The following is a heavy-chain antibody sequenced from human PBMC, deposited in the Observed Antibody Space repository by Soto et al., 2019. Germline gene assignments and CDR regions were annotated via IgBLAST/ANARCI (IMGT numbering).Heavy chain of an antibody. D-gene: IGHD5-18*01. V-gene: IGHV1-2*04. Sequence: QVQLVQSGAEVKKPGASVKVSCKASGYTFTGYYMHWVRQAPGQGLEWMGWINPNSGGTNYAQKFQGWVTMTRDTSISTAYMELSRLRSDDTAVYYCARDLAHYSDGYGYYYYGMDVWGQGTTVTVSS. CDR1: GYTFTGYY. CDR2: INPNSGGT. J-gene: IGHJ6*02. CDR3: ARDLAHYSDGYGYYYYGMDV.